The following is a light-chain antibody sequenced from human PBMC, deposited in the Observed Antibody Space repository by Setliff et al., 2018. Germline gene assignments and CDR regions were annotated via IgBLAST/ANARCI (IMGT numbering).Light chain of an antibody. Sequence: QSALTQPASVSGSPGQSITISCTGTSSDVGSYNLVSWYQQFPGKAPKLMIYEVSKRPSGVSNRFSGSKSGNTASLTISGLQAEGEADYYCCSYAGSRTYVIFGGGTKVTVL. J-gene: IGLJ2*01. V-gene: IGLV2-23*02. CDR3: CSYAGSRTYVI. CDR1: SSDVGSYNL. CDR2: EVS.